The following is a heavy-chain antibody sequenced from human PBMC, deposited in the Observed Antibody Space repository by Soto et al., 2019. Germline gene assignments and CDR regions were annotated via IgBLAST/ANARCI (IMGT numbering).Heavy chain of an antibody. J-gene: IGHJ4*02. CDR1: GVALTYGGYS. V-gene: IGHV4-30-2*06. CDR3: GRGGGYASFDF. Sequence: SQSLSLTCSVAGVALTYGGYSWSWIRQSPEKGLEWITTIGSIKTTYYNQSFESRPSLSIDRTRNQFSMSLSSMTAADKAVDCCGRGGGYASFDFWGQGIQVTVSS. D-gene: IGHD2-15*01. CDR2: IGSIKTT.